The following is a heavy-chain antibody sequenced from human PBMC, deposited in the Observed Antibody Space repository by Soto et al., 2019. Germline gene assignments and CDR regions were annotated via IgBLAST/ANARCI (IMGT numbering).Heavy chain of an antibody. D-gene: IGHD3-3*01. Sequence: GGSLRLSCAASGFTFSSYSMNWVRQAPGKGLEWVSYISSSSSTIYYADSVKGRFTISRDNAKNSLYLQMNSLRDEDTAVYYCASGSGVLEWLLFEYDYWGQGTLVTVSS. CDR3: ASGSGVLEWLLFEYDY. J-gene: IGHJ4*02. CDR1: GFTFSSYS. CDR2: ISSSSSTI. V-gene: IGHV3-48*02.